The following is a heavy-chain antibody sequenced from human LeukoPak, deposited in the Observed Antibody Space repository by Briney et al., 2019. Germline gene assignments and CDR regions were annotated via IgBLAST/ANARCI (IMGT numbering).Heavy chain of an antibody. V-gene: IGHV3-48*01. D-gene: IGHD3-22*01. CDR1: GFTFSSYS. CDR3: ARDGAPDYYDSSGYYYLLRWFDY. J-gene: IGHJ4*02. Sequence: GGSLRLSCAASGFTFSSYSMNWVRQAPGKGLEWVSYVSSSSSTIYYADSVKGRFTISRDNAKNSLYLQMNSLRAEDTAVYYCARDGAPDYYDSSGYYYLLRWFDYWGQGTLVTVSS. CDR2: VSSSSSTI.